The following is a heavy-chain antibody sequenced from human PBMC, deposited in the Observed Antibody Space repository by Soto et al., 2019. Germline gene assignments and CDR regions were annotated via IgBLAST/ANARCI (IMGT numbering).Heavy chain of an antibody. V-gene: IGHV4-31*02. J-gene: IGHJ4*02. Sequence: SETLSLTXSVSGASIRSGGYYWSWLRQSPGKGLEWIGHIYYTGSTFYSPSLKSRLTISLDTSKNQFSLDLRSVTAADTAMYYCARIEMASIKWGRGTLVTAPQ. CDR1: GASIRSGGYY. CDR3: ARIEMASIK. CDR2: IYYTGST.